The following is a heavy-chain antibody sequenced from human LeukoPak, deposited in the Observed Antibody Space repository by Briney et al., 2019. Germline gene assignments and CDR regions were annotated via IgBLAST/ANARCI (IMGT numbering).Heavy chain of an antibody. D-gene: IGHD3-10*01. CDR3: ARGGYGHNMDV. CDR2: IKNAGIDT. Sequence: PGGSLRLSCAASGFTFSSYAMSWVRQAPGKGLEWVSRIKNAGIDTIYADSVKGRFTVSRDNAKNTVYLQMRSLRAEDTAVYYCARGGYGHNMDVWGEGTTVTVSS. J-gene: IGHJ6*03. V-gene: IGHV3-74*01. CDR1: GFTFSSYA.